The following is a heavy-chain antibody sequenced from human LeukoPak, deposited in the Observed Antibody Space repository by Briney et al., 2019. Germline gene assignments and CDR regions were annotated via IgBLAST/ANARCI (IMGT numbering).Heavy chain of an antibody. V-gene: IGHV3-30*04. CDR1: GFTFSSYA. J-gene: IGHJ4*02. D-gene: IGHD4/OR15-4a*01. Sequence: GGSLRLSCAASGFTFSSYAMHWVRQAPGKGLEWVAAISYDGSIKYSADSVKGRFTISRDNSKNALYLQMDSLRADDTAVYYCARRAGAYSHPYDYWGQGTLVTVSS. CDR3: ARRAGAYSHPYDY. CDR2: ISYDGSIK.